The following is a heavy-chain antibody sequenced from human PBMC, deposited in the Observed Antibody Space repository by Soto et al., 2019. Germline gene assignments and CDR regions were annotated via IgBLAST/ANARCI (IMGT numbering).Heavy chain of an antibody. CDR2: ISGSGGST. CDR3: FFQAEDGIRDTVPVSAFLLNRSSDL. J-gene: IGHJ2*01. V-gene: IGHV3-23*01. Sequence: KWLEWVSAISGSGGSTYYADSVKGRFTISRDNSKNTLYLQMNSLRAEDTAVYFFFFQAEDGIRDTVPVSAFLLNRSSDL. D-gene: IGHD2-15*01.